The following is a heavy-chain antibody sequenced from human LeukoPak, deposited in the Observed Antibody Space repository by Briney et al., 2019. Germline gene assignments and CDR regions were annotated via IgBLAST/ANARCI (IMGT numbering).Heavy chain of an antibody. D-gene: IGHD5-12*01. J-gene: IGHJ4*02. CDR1: GYTFTSYD. CDR2: MNPNSGST. V-gene: IGHV1-8*03. Sequence: GASVKVSCKASGYTFTSYDINWVRQATGQGLEWMGWMNPNSGSTGYAQKFQGRVTITRNTSISTAYMELSGLRSEDTAVYYCARGRSTGYHYYFEHWRQVTLVTVSS. CDR3: ARGRSTGYHYYFEH.